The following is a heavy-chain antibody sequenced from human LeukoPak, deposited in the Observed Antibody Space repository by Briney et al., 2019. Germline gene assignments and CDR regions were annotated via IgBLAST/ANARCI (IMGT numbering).Heavy chain of an antibody. CDR3: ATAGGYCSSTSCYYYGMDV. D-gene: IGHD2-2*01. Sequence: ASVKVSCKVSGYTLTELSMHWVRQAPGKGLEWMGGFDPEDGETIYAQKFQGRVTMTEDTSTDTAYMELSSLRSEDTAVSYCATAGGYCSSTSCYYYGMDVWGKGTTVTVSS. V-gene: IGHV1-24*01. CDR1: GYTLTELS. CDR2: FDPEDGET. J-gene: IGHJ6*04.